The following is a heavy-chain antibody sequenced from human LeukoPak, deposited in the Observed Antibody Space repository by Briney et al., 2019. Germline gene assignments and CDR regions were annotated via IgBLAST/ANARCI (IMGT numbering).Heavy chain of an antibody. Sequence: PGGSLRLSCAASGFTFSSYSMNWVRQAPGKGLEWVSSISSSSSYIYYADSVKGRFTISRDNSKNTLYLQMNSLRAEDTAVYYCARVGYSSGWYGHGDYFDYWGQGTLVTVSS. CDR3: ARVGYSSGWYGHGDYFDY. D-gene: IGHD6-19*01. CDR2: ISSSSSYI. CDR1: GFTFSSYS. J-gene: IGHJ4*02. V-gene: IGHV3-21*01.